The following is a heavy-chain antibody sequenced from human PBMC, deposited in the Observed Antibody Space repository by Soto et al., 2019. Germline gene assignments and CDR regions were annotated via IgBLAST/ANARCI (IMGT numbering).Heavy chain of an antibody. CDR3: AREGGIAAAGTFYYYGMDV. J-gene: IGHJ6*02. V-gene: IGHV6-1*01. CDR2: TYYRSKWYN. Sequence: PSQTLSLTCAISGDSVSSNSAAWNWIRQSPSRGLEWLGRTYYRSKWYNDYAVSVKSRITINPDTSKSQFSLQLNSVTPEDTAVYYCAREGGIAAAGTFYYYGMDVWGQGTTVTVSS. CDR1: GDSVSSNSAA. D-gene: IGHD6-13*01.